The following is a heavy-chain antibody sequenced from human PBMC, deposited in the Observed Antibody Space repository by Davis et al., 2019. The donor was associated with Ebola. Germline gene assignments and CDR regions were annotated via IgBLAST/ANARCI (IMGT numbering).Heavy chain of an antibody. J-gene: IGHJ4*02. V-gene: IGHV3-23*01. CDR3: ARHDYGDSHFDY. CDR2: ISGSGGST. Sequence: GGSLRLSCAASGFTFSSYAMSWVRQAPGKGLEWVSAISGSGGSTCYADSVKGRFTISRDNSKNTLYLQMNSLRAEDTAVYYCARHDYGDSHFDYWGQGTLVTVSS. D-gene: IGHD4-17*01. CDR1: GFTFSSYA.